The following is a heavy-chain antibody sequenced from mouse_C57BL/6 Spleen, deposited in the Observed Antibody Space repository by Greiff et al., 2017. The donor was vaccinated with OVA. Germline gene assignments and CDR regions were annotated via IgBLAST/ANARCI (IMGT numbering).Heavy chain of an antibody. CDR2: IWRGGST. CDR3: AKTYYGNHGAMDY. CDR1: GFSLTSYG. Sequence: QVHVKQSGPGLVQPSQSLSITCTVSGFSLTSYGVHWVRQSPGKGLEWLGVIWRGGSTDYNAAFMSRLSITKDNSKSQVFFKMNSLQADDTAIYYCAKTYYGNHGAMDYWGQGTSVTVSS. D-gene: IGHD2-10*01. V-gene: IGHV2-5*01. J-gene: IGHJ4*01.